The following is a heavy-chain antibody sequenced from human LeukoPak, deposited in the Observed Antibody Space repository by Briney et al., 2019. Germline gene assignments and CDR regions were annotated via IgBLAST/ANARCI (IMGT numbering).Heavy chain of an antibody. V-gene: IGHV3-23*01. CDR1: GFTFSSYA. CDR3: ANRAVAGTRPFDY. D-gene: IGHD6-19*01. J-gene: IGHJ4*02. CDR2: ISSGGGRT. Sequence: GGSLRLSCAASGFTFSSYAMNWVRQAPGKGVEWVSVISSGGGRTYYADSVKGRFTVSRDNSKNTMYLQMNSLTAEDTAVYYCANRAVAGTRPFDYWGQGTLVSVSS.